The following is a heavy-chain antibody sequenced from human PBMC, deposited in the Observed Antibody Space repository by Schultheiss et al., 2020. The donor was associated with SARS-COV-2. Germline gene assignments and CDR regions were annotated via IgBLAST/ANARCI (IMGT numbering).Heavy chain of an antibody. Sequence: GESLKISCAASGFTFSNAWMSWVRQAPGKGLEWVGRIKSKTDGGTTDYAAPVKGRFTISRDDSKNTLYLQMNSLRAEDTAVYYCAKDSRKAYSSGWYSFDYWGQGTLVTVSS. J-gene: IGHJ4*02. CDR3: AKDSRKAYSSGWYSFDY. CDR2: IKSKTDGGTT. V-gene: IGHV3-15*01. CDR1: GFTFSNAW. D-gene: IGHD6-19*01.